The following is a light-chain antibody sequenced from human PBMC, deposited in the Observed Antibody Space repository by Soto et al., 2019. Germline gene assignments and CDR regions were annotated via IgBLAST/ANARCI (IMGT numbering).Light chain of an antibody. V-gene: IGKV1-27*01. CDR1: QGISNY. Sequence: DIQMTQSPSSLSASVRDRVTITCRASQGISNYLAWYQQKPGKVPKLLIYAASTLQSGVPSRFSGSGSGTTFTLTISTLQPEDVATYYCQKYDSAPRTFGQGTKVEIK. J-gene: IGKJ1*01. CDR3: QKYDSAPRT. CDR2: AAS.